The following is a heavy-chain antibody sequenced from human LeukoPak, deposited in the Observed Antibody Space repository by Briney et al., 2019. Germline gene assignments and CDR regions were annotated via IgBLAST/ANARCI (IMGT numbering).Heavy chain of an antibody. CDR3: AREKELGGMDV. D-gene: IGHD1-7*01. Sequence: SETLSLTCTVSGGSISSYYWSWIRQPPGKGLEWIGYIYYSGSTNYNPSLKSRVTISVDTSKNQFSLKLSSVAAADAAVYFFAREKELGGMDVWGKGTTVTVSS. J-gene: IGHJ6*04. CDR1: GGSISSYY. V-gene: IGHV4-59*01. CDR2: IYYSGST.